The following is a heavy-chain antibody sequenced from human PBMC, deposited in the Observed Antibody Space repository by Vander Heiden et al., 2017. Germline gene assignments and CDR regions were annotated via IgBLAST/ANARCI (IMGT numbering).Heavy chain of an antibody. Sequence: EVHLLGSGGGLVQPGGSLRLSWATSGFTFSGYGMNWVLQAPGKGLEWVSYISSSSTTINYADSVKGRFTISRDNAKNSLYLQMNSLREEDTAVYYCARGGASRPDYWGQGTLVTVSS. CDR2: ISSSSTTI. J-gene: IGHJ4*02. D-gene: IGHD6-6*01. CDR1: GFTFSGYG. CDR3: ARGGASRPDY. V-gene: IGHV3-48*02.